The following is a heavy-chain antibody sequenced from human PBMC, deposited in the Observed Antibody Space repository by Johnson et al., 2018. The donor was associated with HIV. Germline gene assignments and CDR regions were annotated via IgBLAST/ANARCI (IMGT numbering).Heavy chain of an antibody. D-gene: IGHD1-7*01. CDR2: ISHDANNK. CDR1: GFTFSSYA. Sequence: QVQLVESGGGVVQPGRSLRLSCAASGFTFSSYAMSWVRQVPGKGLEWVAVISHDANNKFYADSVKGRFAVSRDDSKNTLYLQMSSLRVEDTAVYYCAKVFSENWNLASSRDDAFNIWGQGTMVTVSS. CDR3: AKVFSENWNLASSRDDAFNI. J-gene: IGHJ3*02. V-gene: IGHV3-30*18.